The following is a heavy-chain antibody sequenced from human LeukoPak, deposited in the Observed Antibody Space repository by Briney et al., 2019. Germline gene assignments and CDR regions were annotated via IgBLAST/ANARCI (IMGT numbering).Heavy chain of an antibody. CDR3: ARRGRQQLVPGEYPRRYYFDY. CDR2: ISSSGSTI. V-gene: IGHV3-11*04. CDR1: GFTFSDYY. J-gene: IGHJ4*02. D-gene: IGHD6-13*01. Sequence: GGSLRLSCAASGFTFSDYYMSWIRQAPGKGLEWVSYISSSGSTIYYADSVKGRFTISRDNAKNSLYLQMNSLRAEDTAVYYCARRGRQQLVPGEYPRRYYFDYWGQGTLVTVSS.